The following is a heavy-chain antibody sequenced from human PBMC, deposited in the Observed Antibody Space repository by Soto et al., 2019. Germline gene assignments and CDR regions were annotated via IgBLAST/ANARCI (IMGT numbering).Heavy chain of an antibody. CDR1: GGSTNNYL. V-gene: IGHV4-59*01. Sequence: KTSETLSLTCTVSGGSTNNYLRSWFRQTPGGGLQWIGYIHVTGNTYHNPSLKSPVTISVDASKAEFSLTLSSVTAADTAVYYCARGPFFSRQQPFDSWGQGIRVTV. D-gene: IGHD6-13*01. J-gene: IGHJ4*02. CDR3: ARGPFFSRQQPFDS. CDR2: IHVTGNT.